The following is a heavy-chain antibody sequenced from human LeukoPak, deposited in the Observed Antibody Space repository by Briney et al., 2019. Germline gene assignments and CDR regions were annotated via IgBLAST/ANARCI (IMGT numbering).Heavy chain of an antibody. J-gene: IGHJ4*02. Sequence: PSQTLSLTCTVSGGSISSYYWSWIRQPAGKGLEWIGRIHPSGSTNYNPSLKSRVTMSVDTSKNQFSLKLSSVTAADTAVYYCARGSYYYYYDSSGYQGTGFDYWGQGTLVTVSS. CDR1: GGSISSYY. V-gene: IGHV4-4*07. CDR2: IHPSGST. CDR3: ARGSYYYYYDSSGYQGTGFDY. D-gene: IGHD3-22*01.